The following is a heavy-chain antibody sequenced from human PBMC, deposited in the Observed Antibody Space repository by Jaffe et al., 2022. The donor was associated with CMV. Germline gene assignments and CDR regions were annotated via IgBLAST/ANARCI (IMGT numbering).Heavy chain of an antibody. CDR1: GGSFSGYY. D-gene: IGHD3-22*01. CDR3: ARGGPMIVVRGYDY. Sequence: QVQLQQWGAGLLKPSETLSLTCAVYGGSFSGYYWSWIRQPPGKGLEWIGEINHSGSTNYNPSLKSRVTISVDTSKNQFSLKLSSVTAADTAVYYCARGGPMIVVRGYDYWGQGTLVTVSS. J-gene: IGHJ4*02. V-gene: IGHV4-34*01. CDR2: INHSGST.